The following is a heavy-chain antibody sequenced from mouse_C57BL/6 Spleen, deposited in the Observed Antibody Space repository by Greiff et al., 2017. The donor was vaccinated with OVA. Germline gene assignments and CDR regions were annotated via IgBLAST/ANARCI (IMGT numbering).Heavy chain of an antibody. Sequence: EVQLQQSGAELVRPGASVKLSCTASGFNIKDYYMHWVKQRPEQGLEWIGRIDPEDGDTNYNGKFKGKATLTADKSSSTAYMQLSSLTSEDSAVYFCARDYYGSSFYAMDYWGQGTSVTVSS. CDR3: ARDYYGSSFYAMDY. D-gene: IGHD1-1*01. J-gene: IGHJ4*01. CDR1: GFNIKDYY. V-gene: IGHV14-1*01. CDR2: IDPEDGDT.